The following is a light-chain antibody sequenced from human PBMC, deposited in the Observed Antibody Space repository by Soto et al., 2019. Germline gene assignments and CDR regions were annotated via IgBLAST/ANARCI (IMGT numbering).Light chain of an antibody. Sequence: QSVLTQPPSVSGSPGQSVTISCAGTSSDVGNYNRVSWYQQPPGTAPKLMLYEVSKRPSGVPDRFSGSKSGNTASLTISGLQAEDEADYYCSSYTSISTLVFGGGTKVTVL. CDR1: SSDVGNYNR. J-gene: IGLJ2*01. CDR2: EVS. CDR3: SSYTSISTLV. V-gene: IGLV2-18*02.